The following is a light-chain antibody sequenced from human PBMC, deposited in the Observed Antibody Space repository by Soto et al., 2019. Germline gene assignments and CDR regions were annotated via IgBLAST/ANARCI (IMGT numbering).Light chain of an antibody. J-gene: IGLJ3*02. CDR3: CSYACSYILAV. Sequence: QSVLTQPRSVSGSPGQSVTISCTGTSSDVGGYDFVSWYQQHPGKAPKLMIYDVTKRPSGVPDRFSCSKSGNSASLSISGLQAEYEAEYYCCSYACSYILAVFGGGTKLTVL. CDR1: SSDVGGYDF. V-gene: IGLV2-11*01. CDR2: DVT.